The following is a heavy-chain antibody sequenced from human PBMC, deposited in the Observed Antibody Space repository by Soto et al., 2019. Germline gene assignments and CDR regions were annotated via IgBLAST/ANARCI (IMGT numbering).Heavy chain of an antibody. CDR2: INPSGGIT. V-gene: IGHV1-46*01. D-gene: IGHD6-13*01. CDR3: ASRPAFSSSWYGIPPDPSHGMDV. Sequence: QMQLVQSGAEVKRPGASVRVSCKSSGYTFTSFYIHWVRQAPGQGLEWMGIINPSGGITNFAQRFQGRVTMTREMSTNTHYMELSSLKSDDTAVYYCASRPAFSSSWYGIPPDPSHGMDVWGQGTTVTVS. J-gene: IGHJ6*02. CDR1: GYTFTSFY.